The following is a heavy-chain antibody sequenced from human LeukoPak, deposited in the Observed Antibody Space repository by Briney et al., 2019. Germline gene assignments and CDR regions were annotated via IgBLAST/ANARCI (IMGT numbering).Heavy chain of an antibody. D-gene: IGHD3-3*01. CDR3: ARGTYYDFWSGPIGYFDY. Sequence: SQTLSLTCAISGDSVSSNSAAWNWIRQSPSRGLEWLGRTYYRSKWYNDYAVSVKSRITINPDTSKNQFSLQLNSVTPEDTAVYYCARGTYYDFWSGPIGYFDYWGQGTLVTVSS. V-gene: IGHV6-1*01. CDR2: TYYRSKWYN. CDR1: GDSVSSNSAA. J-gene: IGHJ4*02.